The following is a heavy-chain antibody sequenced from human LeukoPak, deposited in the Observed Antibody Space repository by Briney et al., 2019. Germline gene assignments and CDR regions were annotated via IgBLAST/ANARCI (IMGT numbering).Heavy chain of an antibody. J-gene: IGHJ5*02. CDR2: ISSTGTDN. D-gene: IGHD7-27*01. V-gene: IGHV3-21*06. Sequence: RGSLRLSCEASGFSFSSYSMTWVRQAPGKGLEWVSSISSTGTDNTYADSVTGRFTISRDNPKNSVFLQMNSLRAEDTAVYFCARQGRSYINPNRGWFDPWGQGTLVTVSS. CDR3: ARQGRSYINPNRGWFDP. CDR1: GFSFSSYS.